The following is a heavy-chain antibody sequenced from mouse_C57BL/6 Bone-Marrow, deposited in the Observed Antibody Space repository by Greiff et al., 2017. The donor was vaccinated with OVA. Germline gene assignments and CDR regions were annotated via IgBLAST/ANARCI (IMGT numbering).Heavy chain of an antibody. Sequence: QVQLQQSGAELARPGASVKLSCKASGYTFTSYGISWVKQSTGQGLEWIGEIYPRSGNTYYNEKFKGKATLTADKSSSTAYMELRSLTSEDSAVYFCARSAYFAMDYWGQGTSVTVSS. CDR3: ARSAYFAMDY. J-gene: IGHJ4*01. CDR1: GYTFTSYG. CDR2: IYPRSGNT. V-gene: IGHV1-81*01.